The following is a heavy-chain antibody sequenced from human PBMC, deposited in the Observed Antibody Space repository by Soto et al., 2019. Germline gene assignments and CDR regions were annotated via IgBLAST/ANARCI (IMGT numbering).Heavy chain of an antibody. Sequence: RGESLKISCRTSGYSFSTYWIGWVRQMPGKGLEWMGIIYPGDSDSKYSPSFRGQVTISADTSIRTAYLQWSSLKASDTAMYYCARLARYYDYVWGSYRQDAFDTWGQGTMVTVSS. D-gene: IGHD3-16*02. CDR2: IYPGDSDS. V-gene: IGHV5-51*01. CDR1: GYSFSTYW. J-gene: IGHJ3*02. CDR3: ARLARYYDYVWGSYRQDAFDT.